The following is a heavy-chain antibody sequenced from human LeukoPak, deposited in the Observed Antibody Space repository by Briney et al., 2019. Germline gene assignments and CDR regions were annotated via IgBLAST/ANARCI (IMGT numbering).Heavy chain of an antibody. CDR3: ARHSGSYLDGFDI. CDR1: GGSISSSSYY. V-gene: IGHV4-39*01. CDR2: MYYSGST. J-gene: IGHJ3*02. Sequence: PSGTLSLTCAVSGGSISSSSYYWGWIRQPPGKGLELIGSMYYSGSTYYNPSLKCRVTISVDTSKNQFSLKLSSVTAADTAVYYCARHSGSYLDGFDIWGQGTKVTVSS. D-gene: IGHD1-26*01.